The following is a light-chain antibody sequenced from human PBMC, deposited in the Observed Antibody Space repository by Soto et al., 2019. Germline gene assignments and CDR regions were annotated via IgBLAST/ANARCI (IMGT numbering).Light chain of an antibody. CDR1: QDIRNH. J-gene: IGKJ4*01. V-gene: IGKV1-33*01. CDR3: QHYDYVPPLT. CDR2: DAS. Sequence: DIQMTQSPSSLAASVGDRITITCQASQDIRNHLNCYQQKPGKAPKLLIYDASSSETGVPSRFSGSGSGTHFTFTVSSLQPEDLATYYCQHYDYVPPLTFGGGTKVAIK.